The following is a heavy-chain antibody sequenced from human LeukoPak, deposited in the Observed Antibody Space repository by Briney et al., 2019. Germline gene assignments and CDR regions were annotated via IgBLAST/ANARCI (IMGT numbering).Heavy chain of an antibody. V-gene: IGHV4-59*01. J-gene: IGHJ6*02. D-gene: IGHD3-10*01. CDR1: GGSISSYY. CDR3: ARDRLLYYYGSDPSYYYGMDV. Sequence: SETLSLTCTVSGGSISSYYWSWIRQPPGKGLEWIGYIYYSGSTNYNPSLKSRVTISVDTSTNQFSLKLSSVTAADTAVYYCARDRLLYYYGSDPSYYYGMDVWGQGTTVTVSS. CDR2: IYYSGST.